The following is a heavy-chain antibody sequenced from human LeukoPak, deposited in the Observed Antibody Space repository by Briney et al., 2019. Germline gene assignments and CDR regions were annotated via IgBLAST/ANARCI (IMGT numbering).Heavy chain of an antibody. J-gene: IGHJ3*02. Sequence: GGSLRLSCAASGFTFSDHYMDWVRQAPGKGLEWVGRTRNKANSYTTEYAAPVKGRFTISRDDSKNSLYLQMNSLKTEDTAVYYCARGQYCSSTSCYGTDAFDIWGQGTMVTVSS. V-gene: IGHV3-72*01. D-gene: IGHD2-2*01. CDR2: TRNKANSYTT. CDR1: GFTFSDHY. CDR3: ARGQYCSSTSCYGTDAFDI.